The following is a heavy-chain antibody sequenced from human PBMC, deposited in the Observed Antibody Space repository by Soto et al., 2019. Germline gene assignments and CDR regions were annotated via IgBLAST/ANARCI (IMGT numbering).Heavy chain of an antibody. CDR2: ISAYNGNT. D-gene: IGHD1-1*01. Sequence: QVQLVQSGAEVKKPGASVKVSCKASGYTFSSYGISWVRQAPGQGLEWMGWISAYNGNTNYAQKLQGRXTXTXXTSTSTAYMELRSLRSDDTAVYYCASDVRGGNVDYWGQGTLVTVSS. CDR1: GYTFSSYG. J-gene: IGHJ4*02. CDR3: ASDVRGGNVDY. V-gene: IGHV1-18*01.